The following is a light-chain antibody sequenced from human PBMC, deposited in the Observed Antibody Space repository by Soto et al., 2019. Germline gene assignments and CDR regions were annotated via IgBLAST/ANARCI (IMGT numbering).Light chain of an antibody. V-gene: IGKV3-15*01. CDR1: QSVSSN. Sequence: EIVMTQSPATLSVSPGERATLSCRASQSVSSNLAWYQQKPGQAPRLLIYGASTRATGIPARFSGSGSGTEFTLTISSLQSEDLAVDYCQQYNNWPRTFGQGTKLEIK. J-gene: IGKJ2*01. CDR2: GAS. CDR3: QQYNNWPRT.